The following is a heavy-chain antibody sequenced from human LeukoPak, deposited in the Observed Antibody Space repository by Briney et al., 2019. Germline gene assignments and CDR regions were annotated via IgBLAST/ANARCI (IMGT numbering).Heavy chain of an antibody. CDR1: GFTFSSYA. V-gene: IGHV3-23*01. D-gene: IGHD3/OR15-3a*01. CDR2: ISGSGGGT. CDR3: ARDLDYAFDI. Sequence: PGGPLRLSCAASGFTFSSYAMSWVRQAPEKGLEWVSTISGSGGGTYYADSVKGRFTISRNDSKNTLYLQMNSLRDEDTAVFYCARDLDYAFDIWGQGTMVTVSS. J-gene: IGHJ3*02.